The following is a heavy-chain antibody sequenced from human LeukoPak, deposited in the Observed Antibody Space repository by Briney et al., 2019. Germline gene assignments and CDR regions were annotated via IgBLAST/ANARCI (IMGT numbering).Heavy chain of an antibody. V-gene: IGHV3-11*04. D-gene: IGHD6-6*01. J-gene: IGHJ4*02. Sequence: PGGSLRLSCAASGFTFSDYYMSWIRQAPGKGLEWVSYISSSSTTIYYADSVKGRFTISRDNAKNSLYLQLNSLGAEDTAVYYCAREYSSSSGRSFDFWGQGILVTVSS. CDR3: AREYSSSSGRSFDF. CDR2: ISSSSTTI. CDR1: GFTFSDYY.